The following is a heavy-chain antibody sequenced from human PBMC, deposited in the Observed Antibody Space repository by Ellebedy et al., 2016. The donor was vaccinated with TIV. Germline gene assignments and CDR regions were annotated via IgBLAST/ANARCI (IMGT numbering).Heavy chain of an antibody. D-gene: IGHD3-22*01. V-gene: IGHV4-34*01. Sequence: SETLSLTCAVYGGSFSGYYWSWIRQPPGKGLEWIGEINHSGSTNYNPSLKSRVTISVDTSKNQFSLKLSSVTAADTAVYYCAGRSDYYDSSGYYNWFDPWGQGTLVTVSS. CDR1: GGSFSGYY. CDR3: AGRSDYYDSSGYYNWFDP. J-gene: IGHJ5*02. CDR2: INHSGST.